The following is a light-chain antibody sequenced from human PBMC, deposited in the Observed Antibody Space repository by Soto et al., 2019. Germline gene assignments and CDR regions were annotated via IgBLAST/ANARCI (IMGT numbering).Light chain of an antibody. CDR2: KAS. J-gene: IGKJ1*01. Sequence: DIQMTQSPSTLSASVGDRLTITCRASQSISNWLAWYQQKPGKAPNLLIYKASNLESGVPSRFSGSGSGTEFTLTISSLQPDDFATYYCQQYNGTFGQGTKVDI. V-gene: IGKV1-5*03. CDR1: QSISNW. CDR3: QQYNGT.